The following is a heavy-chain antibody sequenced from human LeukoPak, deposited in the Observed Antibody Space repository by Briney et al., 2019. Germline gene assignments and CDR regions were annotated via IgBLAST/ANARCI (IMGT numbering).Heavy chain of an antibody. CDR1: GYSFTSYW. V-gene: IGHV5-51*01. CDR3: ARSFRYCGGDCYEGVYP. Sequence: GESLKISCKGSGYSFTSYWIGWVRQMPGKGLEWMGIIYPGDSDTRYSPSFQGQVTISADKSISTAYLQWSSLKASDTAMYYCARSFRYCGGDCYEGVYPWGQGTLVTVSS. J-gene: IGHJ5*02. CDR2: IYPGDSDT. D-gene: IGHD2-21*02.